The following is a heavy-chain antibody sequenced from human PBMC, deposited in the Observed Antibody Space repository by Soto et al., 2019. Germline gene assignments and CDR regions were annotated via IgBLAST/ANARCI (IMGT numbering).Heavy chain of an antibody. Sequence: EVHLLESGGGLVQPGGSLTLSCAASGFTFSSYAMNWVRQAPGKGLEWVSTISGNGGTTYYADSVKGRFTISRDNSKNPLFLQMNSLRADDTAVYFCASPIAVAATRGNYFDYWGQGSLVTVSS. V-gene: IGHV3-23*01. CDR3: ASPIAVAATRGNYFDY. J-gene: IGHJ4*02. D-gene: IGHD6-19*01. CDR2: ISGNGGTT. CDR1: GFTFSSYA.